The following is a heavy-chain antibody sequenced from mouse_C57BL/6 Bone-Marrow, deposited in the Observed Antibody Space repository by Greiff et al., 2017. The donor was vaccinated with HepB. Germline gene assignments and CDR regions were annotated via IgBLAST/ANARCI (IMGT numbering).Heavy chain of an antibody. V-gene: IGHV1-82*01. D-gene: IGHD1-1*01. CDR1: GYAFSSSW. CDR3: ASPVVAPYFDY. CDR2: IYPGDGDT. Sequence: QVQLKESGPELVKPGASVKISCKASGYAFSSSWMNWVKQRPGKGLEWIGRIYPGDGDTNYNGKFKGKATLTADKSSSTAYMQLSSLTSEDSAVYFCASPVVAPYFDYWGQGTTLTVSS. J-gene: IGHJ2*01.